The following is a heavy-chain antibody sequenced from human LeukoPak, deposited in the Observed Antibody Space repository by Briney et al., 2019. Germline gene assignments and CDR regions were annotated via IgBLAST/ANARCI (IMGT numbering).Heavy chain of an antibody. CDR3: ANSIAAAGRGLDY. D-gene: IGHD6-13*01. CDR1: GFTFSNYA. J-gene: IGHJ4*02. CDR2: ISKDGTNK. Sequence: PGGSLRLSCAASGFTFSNYAIHWVRQAPGKGLEWAALISKDGTNKYYPDSVKGRFTISRDNSKNTLYLQMNSLRAEDTAVYYCANSIAAAGRGLDYWGQGTLVTVSS. V-gene: IGHV3-30-3*01.